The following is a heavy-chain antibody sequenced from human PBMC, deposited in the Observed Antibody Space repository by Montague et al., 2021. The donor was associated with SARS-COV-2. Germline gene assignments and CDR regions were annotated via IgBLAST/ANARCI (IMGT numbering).Heavy chain of an antibody. CDR2: ISWNSGSR. CDR1: GFTSGDYA. CDR3: AKDYYFGAFDI. D-gene: IGHD3-10*01. Sequence: SRRLSWAAPGFTSGDYAMHWLRQTPGKGLEWVSGISWNSGSRGYADSVKGRFTIYRDNAKNSLYLQMNSLRTEDTAFYYCAKDYYFGAFDIWGQGTMVTVSS. J-gene: IGHJ3*02. V-gene: IGHV3-9*02.